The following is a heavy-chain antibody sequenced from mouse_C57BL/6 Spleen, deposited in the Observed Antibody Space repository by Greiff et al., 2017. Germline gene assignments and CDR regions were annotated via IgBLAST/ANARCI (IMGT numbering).Heavy chain of an antibody. CDR1: GYAFSSYW. V-gene: IGHV1-80*01. Sequence: QVQLQQSGAELVKPGASVKISCKASGYAFSSYWMNWVKQRPGKGLEWIGQIYPGDGDTNYNGKFKGKATLTADKSSSTAYMQLSSLTSEDSEVYFCAREGFRMAMDYWGQGTSVTVSS. CDR2: IYPGDGDT. D-gene: IGHD2-10*02. CDR3: AREGFRMAMDY. J-gene: IGHJ4*01.